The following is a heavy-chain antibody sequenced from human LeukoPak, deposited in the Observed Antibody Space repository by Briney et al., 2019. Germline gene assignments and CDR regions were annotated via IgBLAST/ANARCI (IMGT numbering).Heavy chain of an antibody. CDR2: IYSGGST. J-gene: IGHJ3*02. D-gene: IGHD3-10*01. CDR1: GFTVSSNY. Sequence: PGGFLRLSCAASGFTVSSNYMSWVRQAPGKGLEWVSIIYSGGSTFYADSVKGRFTISRDNSKNTLYLQMNSLRAEDTALYYCAKGVRITMVRGAFDIWGQGTMVTVSS. CDR3: AKGVRITMVRGAFDI. V-gene: IGHV3-53*05.